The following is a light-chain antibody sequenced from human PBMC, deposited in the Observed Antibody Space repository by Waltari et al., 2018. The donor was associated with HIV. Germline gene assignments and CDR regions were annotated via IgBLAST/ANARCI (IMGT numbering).Light chain of an antibody. CDR3: SSYVTGGSLL. V-gene: IGLV2-14*01. CDR2: NAN. CDR1: DIDIGIYDY. J-gene: IGLJ3*02. Sequence: SALTQPASVSGSPGQSITISCIGSDIDIGIYDYISWYHHPPDRAPRLVVFNANSRPSGSPFRFAGSKSGNTASLTISGLQADDEGVYYCSSYVTGGSLLFGGGTQVTVL.